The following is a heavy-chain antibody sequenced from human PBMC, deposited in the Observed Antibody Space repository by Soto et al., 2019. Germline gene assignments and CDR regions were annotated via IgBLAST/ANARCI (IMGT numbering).Heavy chain of an antibody. J-gene: IGHJ4*02. CDR3: ARHGSY. V-gene: IGHV4-39*01. CDR2: IYFSGST. CDR1: GVSISSSSYY. Sequence: ASETLSLTCTVSGVSISSSSYYWGWIRQTPGKGLEWIGTIYFSGSTYYNPSLKSRVTISVDRSKNQFSLNLTSVTAADTAVYYCARHGSYWGPGTLATV.